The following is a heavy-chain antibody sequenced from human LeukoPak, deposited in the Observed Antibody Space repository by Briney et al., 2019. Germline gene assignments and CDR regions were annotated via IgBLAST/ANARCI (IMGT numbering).Heavy chain of an antibody. J-gene: IGHJ4*02. CDR2: IDASDSYT. V-gene: IGHV5-10-1*01. CDR1: RYSFTTYW. Sequence: GESPKISCKGSRYSFTTYWITWVRQMPGKGLEWMGRIDASDSYTNYCPSFQGHVTISADKSINTAYLQWSSLKASDTAMYYCARGLRGGPSGGGLDYWGKGTLVTVST. CDR3: ARGLRGGPSGGGLDY. D-gene: IGHD2-15*01.